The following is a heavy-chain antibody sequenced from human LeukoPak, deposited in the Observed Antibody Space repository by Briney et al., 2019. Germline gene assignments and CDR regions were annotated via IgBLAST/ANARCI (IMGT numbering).Heavy chain of an antibody. CDR1: GGTFSSYA. CDR3: ARGSSSWYDFDY. Sequence: ASVKVSCKASGGTFSSYAISWVRQAPGRGLEWMGGIIPIFGTANYAQKFQGRVTITADESTSTAYMELSSLRSEDTAVYYCARGSSSWYDFDYWGQGTLVTVSS. J-gene: IGHJ4*02. CDR2: IIPIFGTA. D-gene: IGHD6-13*01. V-gene: IGHV1-69*13.